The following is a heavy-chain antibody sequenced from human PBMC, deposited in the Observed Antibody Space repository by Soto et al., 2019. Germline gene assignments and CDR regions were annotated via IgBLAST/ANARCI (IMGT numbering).Heavy chain of an antibody. CDR3: ARDCRMLCLPMTTATSYYYYYMDV. J-gene: IGHJ6*03. CDR2: INPSGGST. V-gene: IGHV1-46*01. CDR1: GYTFTSYY. D-gene: IGHD4-4*01. Sequence: ASVKVSCKASGYTFTSYYMHWVRQAPGQGLEWMGIINPSGGSTSYAQKFQGRVTMTTDTSTSTAYMELRSLRSDDTAVYYCARDCRMLCLPMTTATSYYYYYMDVWGIGTTVTVSS.